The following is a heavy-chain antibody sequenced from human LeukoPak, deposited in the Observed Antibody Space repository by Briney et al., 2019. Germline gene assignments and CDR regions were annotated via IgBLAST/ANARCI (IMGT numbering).Heavy chain of an antibody. Sequence: GGSLRLSCAASGLTFSSYSMNWVRQAPGKGLELVSSISSSSSYIYYADSVKGRFTISRDNAKNSLYLQMNSLRAEDTAVYYCARAERGSGWYYSAFDIWGQGTMVTVSS. V-gene: IGHV3-21*01. D-gene: IGHD6-19*01. CDR3: ARAERGSGWYYSAFDI. CDR2: ISSSSSYI. J-gene: IGHJ3*02. CDR1: GLTFSSYS.